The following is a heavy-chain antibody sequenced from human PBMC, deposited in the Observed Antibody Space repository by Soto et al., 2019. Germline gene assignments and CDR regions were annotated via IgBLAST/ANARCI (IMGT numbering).Heavy chain of an antibody. CDR3: ARDLSSYSYGSVDY. D-gene: IGHD5-18*01. CDR2: ISYDGSNK. J-gene: IGHJ4*02. CDR1: GFTFSGYA. Sequence: GGSLRLSCAASGFTFSGYAMHWVRQAPGKGLEWVAVISYDGSNKYYADSVKGRFTISRDNSKNTLYLQMNSLRAEDTAVYYCARDLSSYSYGSVDYWGQGTLVTVSS. V-gene: IGHV3-30-3*01.